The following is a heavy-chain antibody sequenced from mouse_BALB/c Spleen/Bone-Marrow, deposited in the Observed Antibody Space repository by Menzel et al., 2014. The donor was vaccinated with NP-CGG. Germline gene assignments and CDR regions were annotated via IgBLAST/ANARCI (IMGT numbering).Heavy chain of an antibody. CDR2: ISNCGGNT. Sequence: VKLVQSGAGLVQPGGSVKLSCATSGFTFTDYYMHWVRQTPEKRLEWIGSISNCGGNTNYPDTVKGRFTISRDNAKNAQYLQMSRLKSEDTAMYYCARNAFYRGYAIDYWGQGTSVTVSS. D-gene: IGHD2-12*01. J-gene: IGHJ4*01. CDR3: ARNAFYRGYAIDY. V-gene: IGHV5-12*02. CDR1: GFTFTDYY.